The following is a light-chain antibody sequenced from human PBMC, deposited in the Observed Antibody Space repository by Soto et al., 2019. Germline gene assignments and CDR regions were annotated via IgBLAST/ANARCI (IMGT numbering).Light chain of an antibody. J-gene: IGLJ2*01. Sequence: QSVLTQPPSVSADPGQKVTISCSGSSSNVGNNYVSWYQQFPETAPKLLIFDNSNRPSGIPDRFSGSKSGTSATLGITGLQTGDEADYYCGTWDSGLSAVVFGGGTKVTVL. V-gene: IGLV1-51*01. CDR1: SSNVGNNY. CDR3: GTWDSGLSAVV. CDR2: DNS.